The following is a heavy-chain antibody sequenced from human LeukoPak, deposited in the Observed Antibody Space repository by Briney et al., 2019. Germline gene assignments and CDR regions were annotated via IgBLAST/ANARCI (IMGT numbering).Heavy chain of an antibody. Sequence: SETLSLTCAVYGGSFSGYYWSWIRQPPGKGLEWIGEINHSGSTNYNPSLKSRVTISVDTSKNQFSLTLSSVTAADTAVYYCARGLGAYRYSSSFWFDPWGQGTLVTVSS. V-gene: IGHV4-34*01. CDR2: INHSGST. J-gene: IGHJ5*02. CDR3: ARGLGAYRYSSSFWFDP. D-gene: IGHD6-13*01. CDR1: GGSFSGYY.